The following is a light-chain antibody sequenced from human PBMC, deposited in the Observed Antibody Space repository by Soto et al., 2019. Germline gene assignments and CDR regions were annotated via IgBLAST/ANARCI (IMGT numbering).Light chain of an antibody. CDR3: SSYAGSNAVV. CDR1: SNDIGADDF. V-gene: IGLV2-14*01. J-gene: IGLJ2*01. CDR2: EVT. Sequence: QSALTQPASVSGSPGQSITISCTGTSNDIGADDFVSWYQHHPDKTPTLIIFEVTYRPTGISHRFSASKSGNTASLTVSGLQAEDEADYYCSSYAGSNAVVFGGGTKVTVL.